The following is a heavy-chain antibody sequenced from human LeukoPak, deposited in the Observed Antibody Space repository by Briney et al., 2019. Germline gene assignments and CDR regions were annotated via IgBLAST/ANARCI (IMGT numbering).Heavy chain of an antibody. J-gene: IGHJ4*02. D-gene: IGHD3-10*01. CDR1: GSSISSGYY. CDR3: ARVLWFGAYNFDY. V-gene: IGHV4-38-2*01. Sequence: SETLSLTXAVSGSSISSGYYWGWIRQPPGKGLEWIGSIYHSGSTYYNPSLKSRVTISVDTSKNQFSLKLSSVTAADTAVYYCARVLWFGAYNFDYWGQGTLVTVSS. CDR2: IYHSGST.